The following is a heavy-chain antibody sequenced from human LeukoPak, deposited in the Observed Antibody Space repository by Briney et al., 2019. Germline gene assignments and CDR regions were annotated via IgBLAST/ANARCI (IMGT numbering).Heavy chain of an antibody. CDR3: ARVGYCSGGSCHNY. CDR1: GGSFSGYY. D-gene: IGHD2-15*01. CDR2: INHSGST. J-gene: IGHJ4*02. Sequence: SSETLSLTCAVYGGSFSGYYWSWIRQPPGKGLEWIGEINHSGSTNYNPSLKSRVTISVDTSKNQFSLKLSSVTAADTAVYYCARVGYCSGGSCHNYWGQGTLVTVSS. V-gene: IGHV4-34*01.